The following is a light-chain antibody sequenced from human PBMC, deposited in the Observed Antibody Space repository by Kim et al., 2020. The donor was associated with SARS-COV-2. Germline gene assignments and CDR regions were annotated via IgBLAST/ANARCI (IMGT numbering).Light chain of an antibody. CDR1: SSNIGSKP. Sequence: GQRVTISCSGSSSNIGSKPVNWYQQLPGTAPKRLIYSNNQRPSGVPDRFSGSKSGTSASLAISGLRSEDEADYYCAAWDDSLSARLFGGGTQLTVL. V-gene: IGLV1-47*01. CDR3: AAWDDSLSARL. CDR2: SNN. J-gene: IGLJ3*02.